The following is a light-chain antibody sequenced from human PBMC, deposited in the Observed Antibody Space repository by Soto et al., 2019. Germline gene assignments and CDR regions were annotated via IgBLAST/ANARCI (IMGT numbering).Light chain of an antibody. CDR1: QSVSSN. V-gene: IGKV3D-15*01. Sequence: ELVMTQSPATPSVSPGERANLSRRASQSVSSNLAWYQQKPGQAPRLLIYGASSRATGIPDGFSGSGSGTEFTLTISSLQSEDFAVYYCQQYNKWPPITFGQGTRLEIK. CDR2: GAS. CDR3: QQYNKWPPIT. J-gene: IGKJ5*01.